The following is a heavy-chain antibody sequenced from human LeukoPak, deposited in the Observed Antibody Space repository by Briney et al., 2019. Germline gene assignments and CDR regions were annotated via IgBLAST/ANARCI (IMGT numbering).Heavy chain of an antibody. J-gene: IGHJ4*02. D-gene: IGHD2-8*02. Sequence: GGSLRLSCAASGFTFSTFAMIWVRQPPGKGLEWVSRIFPSGGEIHYADSVRGRFTISRDNSKSTLSLQMNSLRDEDTAIYYCATYRQVLLPFESWGQGTLVTVSS. CDR2: IFPSGGEI. CDR1: GFTFSTFA. CDR3: ATYRQVLLPFES. V-gene: IGHV3-23*01.